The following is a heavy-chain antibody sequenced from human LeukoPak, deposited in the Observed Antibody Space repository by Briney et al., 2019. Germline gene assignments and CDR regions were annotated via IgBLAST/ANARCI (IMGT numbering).Heavy chain of an antibody. V-gene: IGHV4-59*02. Sequence: SETLSLTCTVSGASVSGKFWSWIRHSPGNGLEWIGLIYYSGSTKFNPSLKSRVAMSVDPSNNQFSLSLNSVTTADTAVYFCVGGGDWLPEYWGRGTQVIVSS. CDR1: GASVSGKF. CDR2: IYYSGST. D-gene: IGHD3/OR15-3a*01. J-gene: IGHJ4*01. CDR3: VGGGDWLPEY.